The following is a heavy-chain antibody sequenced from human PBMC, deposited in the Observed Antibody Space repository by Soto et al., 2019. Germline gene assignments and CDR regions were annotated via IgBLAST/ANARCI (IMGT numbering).Heavy chain of an antibody. CDR3: ARGSSGSFKRYYYYGMDV. V-gene: IGHV1-2*04. CDR1: GYTFPSYA. D-gene: IGHD1-26*01. CDR2: INANSGGT. J-gene: IGHJ6*02. Sequence: ASVKVSCKASGYTFPSYAMHWVRQAPGQRLEWMGWINANSGGTNYAQKFQGWVTMTRDTSISTAYMELSRLRSDDTAVYYCARGSSGSFKRYYYYGMDVWGQGTTVTVSS.